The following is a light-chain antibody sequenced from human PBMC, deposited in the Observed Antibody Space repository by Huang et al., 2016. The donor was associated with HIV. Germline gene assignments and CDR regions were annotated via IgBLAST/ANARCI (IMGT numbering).Light chain of an antibody. CDR1: QDIDHY. CDR3: QKYNSAPIT. J-gene: IGKJ5*01. CDR2: AAS. Sequence: DIQMTQSLSSLSASVGDSVTITCRASQDIDHYLAWYQQKPGKVTKLLIFAASALKLGDPPRFSGSGYGTHFSLNISSLQPEDVATYYCQKYNSAPITFGQGTRLEI. V-gene: IGKV1-27*01.